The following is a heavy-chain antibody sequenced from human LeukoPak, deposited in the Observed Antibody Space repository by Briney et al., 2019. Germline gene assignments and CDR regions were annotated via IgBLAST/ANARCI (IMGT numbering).Heavy chain of an antibody. CDR1: GFTFSSYE. V-gene: IGHV3-48*03. J-gene: IGHJ4*02. D-gene: IGHD1-26*01. Sequence: GGSLRVSCAASGFTFSSYEMNWVRQAPGKGLEWVSYISSSGSTIYYADSVKGRFTISRDNAKNSLYLQMNSLRAEDTAVCYCARDGPRIVGATSPFDYWGQGTLVTVSS. CDR3: ARDGPRIVGATSPFDY. CDR2: ISSSGSTI.